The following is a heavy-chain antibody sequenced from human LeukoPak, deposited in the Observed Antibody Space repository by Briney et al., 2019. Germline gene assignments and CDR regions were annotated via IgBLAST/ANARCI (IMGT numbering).Heavy chain of an antibody. V-gene: IGHV4-59*12. J-gene: IGHJ5*02. CDR3: ARGILLWFGESPFDP. CDR2: IYYSGST. Sequence: SETLSLTCTVSGGSISSYYWSWIRQPPGKGLEWIGYIYYSGSTNYNPSLKSRVTISVDTSKNQFSLKLNSVTPEDTAVYYCARGILLWFGESPFDPWGQGTLVTVSS. D-gene: IGHD3-10*01. CDR1: GGSISSYY.